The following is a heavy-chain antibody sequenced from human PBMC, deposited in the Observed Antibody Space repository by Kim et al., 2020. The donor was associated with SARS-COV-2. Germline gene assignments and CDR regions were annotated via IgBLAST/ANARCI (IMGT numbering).Heavy chain of an antibody. J-gene: IGHJ4*02. V-gene: IGHV1-18*01. Sequence: AQKLQSRVTMTTDTSTSTAYMELRSLRSDDTAVYYCARDLRYSGYDYDDYWGQGTLVTVSS. D-gene: IGHD5-12*01. CDR3: ARDLRYSGYDYDDY.